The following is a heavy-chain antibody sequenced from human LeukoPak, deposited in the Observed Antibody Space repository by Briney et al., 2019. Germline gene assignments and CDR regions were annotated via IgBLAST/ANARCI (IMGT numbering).Heavy chain of an antibody. V-gene: IGHV1-46*01. CDR1: GYTFTSYY. Sequence: GASVKLSCKASGYTFTSYYMHWVRQAPGQGLEWRGIINPSGGSTSYAQKFQGRVTMTRDTSTSTVYMELSSLRSEDTAVYYCATSKTVTTLDYWGQGTLVTGSS. CDR3: ATSKTVTTLDY. CDR2: INPSGGST. J-gene: IGHJ4*02. D-gene: IGHD4-17*01.